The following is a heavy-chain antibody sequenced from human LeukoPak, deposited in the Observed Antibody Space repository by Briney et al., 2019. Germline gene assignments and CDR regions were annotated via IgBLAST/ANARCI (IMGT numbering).Heavy chain of an antibody. V-gene: IGHV1-69*06. CDR2: IIPIFGTA. Sequence: ASVKVSCKASGGTFSSYAISWVRQAPGQGLEWMGGIIPIFGTANYAQKFQGRVTITADKSTSTAYMELSSLRSEDTAVYYCARAFKIKHLYYFDYWGQGTLVTVSS. CDR1: GGTFSSYA. J-gene: IGHJ4*02. D-gene: IGHD2/OR15-2a*01. CDR3: ARAFKIKHLYYFDY.